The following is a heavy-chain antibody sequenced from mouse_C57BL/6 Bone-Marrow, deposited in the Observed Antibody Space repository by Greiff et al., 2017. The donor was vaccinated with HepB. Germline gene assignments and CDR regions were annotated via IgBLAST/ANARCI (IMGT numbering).Heavy chain of an antibody. D-gene: IGHD2-10*01. CDR2: IYPRSGNT. V-gene: IGHV1-81*01. CDR3: ARPYYGPSWFAY. CDR1: GYTFTSYG. Sequence: QVQLKQSGAELARPGASVKLSCKASGYTFTSYGISWVKQRTGQGLEWIGEIYPRSGNTYYNEKFKGKATLTADKSSSTAYMELRSLTSEDSAVYFCARPYYGPSWFAYWGQGTLVTVSA. J-gene: IGHJ3*01.